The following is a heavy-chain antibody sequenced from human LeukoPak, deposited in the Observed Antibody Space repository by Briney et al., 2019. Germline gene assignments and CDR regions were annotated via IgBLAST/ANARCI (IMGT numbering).Heavy chain of an antibody. CDR3: SLITARRXXXDV. J-gene: IGHJ6*02. D-gene: IGHD1-20*01. CDR1: GGSISSDGHY. CDR2: IDHSGYT. Sequence: TLSLTCSVSGGSISSDGHYWNWIRQHPGKGLEWIGYIDHSGYTYYNPSLKSRVTISVDTSKNQFSLKLTSLTTADTAIYFCSLITARRXXXDVWGQGTTXSVSS. V-gene: IGHV4-31*03.